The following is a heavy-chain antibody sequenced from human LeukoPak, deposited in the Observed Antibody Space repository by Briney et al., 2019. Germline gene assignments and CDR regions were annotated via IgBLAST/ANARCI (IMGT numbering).Heavy chain of an antibody. V-gene: IGHV3-74*01. J-gene: IGHJ4*02. CDR1: GFTFSSYW. D-gene: IGHD3-16*02. CDR3: AGFWGSDRLDF. CDR2: INSDGSST. Sequence: GGSLRLSCAASGFTFSSYWMHWVRQAPGKGLVWVSRINSDGSSTNYADSVKGRFTISRDNAKNTLYLQMNSLRAEDTAVYYCAGFWGSDRLDFWGQGTPVTVSS.